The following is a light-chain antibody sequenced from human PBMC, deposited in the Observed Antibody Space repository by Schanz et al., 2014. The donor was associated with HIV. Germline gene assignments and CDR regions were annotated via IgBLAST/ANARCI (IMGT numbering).Light chain of an antibody. J-gene: IGKJ3*01. CDR1: QSINNNY. CDR3: QQYFSTPFT. V-gene: IGKV3D-7*01. CDR2: GAS. Sequence: EIVLTQSPGTLSLSPGERATLSCRASQSINNNYLTWYQQTPGQAPRLLIYGASTRATGIPARFSGSGSGTEFTLTISSLQSEDFAVYYCQQYFSTPFTFGPGTRVHIK.